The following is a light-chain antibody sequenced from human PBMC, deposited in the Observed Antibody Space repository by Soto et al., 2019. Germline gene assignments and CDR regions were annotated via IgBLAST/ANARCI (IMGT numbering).Light chain of an antibody. J-gene: IGLJ1*01. CDR1: SSNIGSTYD. CDR2: GNT. Sequence: QSVLTQPPSVSGAPGQRVTISCTGSSSNIGSTYDVQWYQQLPGTAPKLLIHGNTDGPSGVPDRFSGSKSGTSASLAITGLQADDEADYYCQSYDDSLSVHYVFGTGTKLTVL. V-gene: IGLV1-40*01. CDR3: QSYDDSLSVHYV.